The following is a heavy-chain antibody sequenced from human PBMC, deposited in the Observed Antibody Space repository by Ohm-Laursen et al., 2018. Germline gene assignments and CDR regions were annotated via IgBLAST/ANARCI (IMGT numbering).Heavy chain of an antibody. CDR1: GGTFSSYA. D-gene: IGHD2-2*01. V-gene: IGHV1-69*06. J-gene: IGHJ3*02. Sequence: ASSVKVSCKASGGTFSSYAISWVRQAPGQGLEWMGGITPIFGTANYAQKFQGRVTITADKSTSTAYMELSSLRSEDTAVYYCASQNTSYSAFDIWGQGTMVTVSS. CDR3: ASQNTSYSAFDI. CDR2: ITPIFGTA.